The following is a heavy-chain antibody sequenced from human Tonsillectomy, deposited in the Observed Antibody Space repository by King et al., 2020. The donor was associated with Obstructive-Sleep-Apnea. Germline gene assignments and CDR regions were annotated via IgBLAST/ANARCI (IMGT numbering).Heavy chain of an antibody. D-gene: IGHD3-10*01. J-gene: IGHJ4*02. CDR2: INHSGIT. V-gene: IGHV4-34*01. Sequence: VQLQQWGAGLLKPSETLSLTCAVYGGSFNGYYWTWIRQPPGTGLDWFGEINHSGITYYDASLKSRLTLSVDTSKNQFSLKVTSVTAADTAVYYCARQETGNFYFDFWGQGTLVTVSS. CDR3: ARQETGNFYFDF. CDR1: GGSFNGYY.